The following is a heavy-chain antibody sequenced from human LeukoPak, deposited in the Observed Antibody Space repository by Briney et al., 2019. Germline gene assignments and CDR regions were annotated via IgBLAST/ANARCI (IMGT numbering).Heavy chain of an antibody. CDR1: GFTFSGSA. CDR3: ARVEWEGPHPTLNY. CDR2: ISGTSSTM. D-gene: IGHD1-26*01. V-gene: IGHV3-48*04. Sequence: GGSLRLSCAASGFTFSGSAMHWVRQASGKGLDWVSYISGTSSTMHYADSVKGRFTISRDNAKNSLYLQMNSLRAEDTAVYYCARVEWEGPHPTLNYWGQGTLVTASS. J-gene: IGHJ4*02.